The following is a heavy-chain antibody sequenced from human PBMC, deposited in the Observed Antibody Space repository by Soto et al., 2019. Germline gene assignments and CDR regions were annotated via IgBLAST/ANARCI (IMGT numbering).Heavy chain of an antibody. J-gene: IGHJ3*02. V-gene: IGHV1-69*13. CDR2: IIPIFGTA. CDR3: AREGDLGNERSLLWAKGVRDGDAFDI. D-gene: IGHD3-10*01. CDR1: GGTFSSYA. Sequence: SVKVSCKASGGTFSSYAISWVRQAPGQGLEWMGGIIPIFGTANYAQKFQGRVTITADESTSTAYMELSSLRSEDTAVYYCAREGDLGNERSLLWAKGVRDGDAFDIWGQGTMVTVSS.